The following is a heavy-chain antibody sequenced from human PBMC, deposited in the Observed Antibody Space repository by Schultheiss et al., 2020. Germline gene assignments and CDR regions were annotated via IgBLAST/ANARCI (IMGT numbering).Heavy chain of an antibody. V-gene: IGHV1-2*02. CDR2: INPNSGGT. CDR3: AREADYSNIEENWFDP. CDR1: GYTFTGHY. Sequence: ASVKVSCKASGYTFTGHYVHWVRQAPGQGLEWMGWINPNSGGTNYAQKFQGRVTMTTDTSTSTAYMELRSLRSDDTAVYYCAREADYSNIEENWFDPWGQGTLVTVSS. J-gene: IGHJ5*02. D-gene: IGHD4-11*01.